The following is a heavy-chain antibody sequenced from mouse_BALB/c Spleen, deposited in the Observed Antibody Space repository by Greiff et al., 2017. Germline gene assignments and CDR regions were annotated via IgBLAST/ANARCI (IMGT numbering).Heavy chain of an antibody. V-gene: IGHV5-4*02. D-gene: IGHD1-1*01. CDR3: ARAEAITTGFAY. Sequence: EVHLVESGGGLVKPGGSLKLSCAASGFTFSDYYMYWVRQTPEKRLEWVATISDGGSYTYYPDSVKGRFTISRDNAKNNLYLQMSSLKSEDTAMYYCARAEAITTGFAYWGQGTLVTVSA. CDR1: GFTFSDYY. CDR2: ISDGGSYT. J-gene: IGHJ3*01.